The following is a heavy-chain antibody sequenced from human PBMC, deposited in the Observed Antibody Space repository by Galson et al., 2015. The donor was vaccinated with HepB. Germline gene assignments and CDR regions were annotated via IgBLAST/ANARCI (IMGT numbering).Heavy chain of an antibody. Sequence: CAISGDSVSNNNAAWNWIRQSPSRGLEWLGRTYHRSMWYTDYAPSVKSRITVNPYTSTNQFSLEVTSVTPDDTAVYFCAREEAGTYCFDNWGQGTLVTVSS. CDR1: GDSVSNNNAA. D-gene: IGHD6-19*01. CDR3: AREEAGTYCFDN. J-gene: IGHJ4*02. CDR2: TYHRSMWYT. V-gene: IGHV6-1*01.